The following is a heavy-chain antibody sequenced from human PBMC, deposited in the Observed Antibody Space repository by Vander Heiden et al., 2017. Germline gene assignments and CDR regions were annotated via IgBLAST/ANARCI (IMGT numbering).Heavy chain of an antibody. CDR1: GYPFTSYY. J-gene: IGHJ6*02. V-gene: IGHV1-46*01. CDR2: INPSGGST. CDR3: ARDRVRMGRGRNYYGMDV. D-gene: IGHD3-10*01. Sequence: QVQLLQSGAEVKKPGASVKVSCKASGYPFTSYYMHWLRQAPGQGLEWMGIINPSGGSTSYAKKFQGRVTMTRDTSTSTVYRELSSLRSEETAVYYCARDRVRMGRGRNYYGMDVWGRVSTITVSS.